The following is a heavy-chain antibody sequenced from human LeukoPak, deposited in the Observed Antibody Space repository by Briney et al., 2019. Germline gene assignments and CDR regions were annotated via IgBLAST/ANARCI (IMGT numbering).Heavy chain of an antibody. CDR1: GGTFSSYA. D-gene: IGHD5-18*01. J-gene: IGHJ6*03. Sequence: ASVKVSCKASGGTFSSYAISWVRQAPGQGLEWMGRIIPILGIANYAQKFQGRVPITADKSTSTAYMELSSLRSEDTAVYYCAKQLHSYYYYYMDVWGKGTTVTVSS. CDR2: IIPILGIA. V-gene: IGHV1-69*04. CDR3: AKQLHSYYYYYMDV.